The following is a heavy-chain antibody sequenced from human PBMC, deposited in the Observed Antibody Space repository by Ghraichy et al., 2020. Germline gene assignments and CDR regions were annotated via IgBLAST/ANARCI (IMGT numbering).Heavy chain of an antibody. CDR3: ARAYQSGCFDY. J-gene: IGHJ4*02. CDR2: IHHTGST. D-gene: IGHD6-19*01. V-gene: IGHV4-59*01. CDR1: GGSMRNYY. Sequence: SETLSLTCIVSGGSMRNYYWSWIRQPPGKGLEWIGYIHHTGSTTYNPSLKSRVTMSVDTSKNRFSLNLRSVTAADTAVYCCARAYQSGCFDYWGQGNLVIISS.